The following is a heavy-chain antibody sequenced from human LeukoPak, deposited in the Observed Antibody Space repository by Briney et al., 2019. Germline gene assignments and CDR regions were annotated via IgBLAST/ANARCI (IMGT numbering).Heavy chain of an antibody. V-gene: IGHV4-4*07. D-gene: IGHD2-8*01. CDR2: IHSSGST. CDR1: GGSISNYY. Sequence: SGTLSLTCTVSGGSISNYYWSWIRQPAGKGLEWIGRIHSSGSTNYNPSLKSRVTISVDKSKNQFSLRLSSVIAADTAVYFCARDRCEGYCTSFDSWGQGTLVTVSS. CDR3: ARDRCEGYCTSFDS. J-gene: IGHJ5*01.